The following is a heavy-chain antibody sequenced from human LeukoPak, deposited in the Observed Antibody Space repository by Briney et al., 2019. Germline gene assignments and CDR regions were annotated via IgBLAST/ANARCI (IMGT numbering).Heavy chain of an antibody. Sequence: PGGSLRLSCAASGFSFSTHGMHWVRQAPGKGPECVSAISDSGTRTYYADSVKGRFTISRDNSKNTLYLQSNGLRAEDTAIYYCASRDPCSGGSCYALAYWGQGTLVTVSS. CDR2: ISDSGTRT. J-gene: IGHJ4*02. CDR3: ASRDPCSGGSCYALAY. D-gene: IGHD2-15*01. CDR1: GFSFSTHG. V-gene: IGHV3-23*01.